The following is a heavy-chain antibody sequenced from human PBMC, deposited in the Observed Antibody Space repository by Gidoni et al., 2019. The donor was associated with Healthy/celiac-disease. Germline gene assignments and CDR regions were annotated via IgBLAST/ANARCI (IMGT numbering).Heavy chain of an antibody. CDR3: AKGKTGYSRRDYYYGMDV. J-gene: IGHJ6*02. Sequence: EVQLLESGGGLVQPGGSLRLSCAASGFTFSSYAMSGVRPAPGQGREWVSAISGSGGSTYYADSVKGRFTISRDNSKNTLYLQMNSLRAEDTAVYYCAKGKTGYSRRDYYYGMDVWGQGTTVT. CDR2: ISGSGGST. CDR1: GFTFSSYA. V-gene: IGHV3-23*01. D-gene: IGHD6-13*01.